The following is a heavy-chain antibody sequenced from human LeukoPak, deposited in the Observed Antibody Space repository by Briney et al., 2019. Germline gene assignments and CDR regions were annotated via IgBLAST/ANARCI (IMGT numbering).Heavy chain of an antibody. CDR1: GYTFTGYY. J-gene: IGHJ4*02. V-gene: IGHV1-2*02. D-gene: IGHD3-22*01. Sequence: ASVKVSCKASGYTFTGYYMHWVRQAPGQGLEWMGWINPNSGGTNYAQKFQGRVTMTRDTSISTAYMELSGLRSDDTAVYYCARDLEVVVNTLHYWGQGTLVTVSS. CDR2: INPNSGGT. CDR3: ARDLEVVVNTLHY.